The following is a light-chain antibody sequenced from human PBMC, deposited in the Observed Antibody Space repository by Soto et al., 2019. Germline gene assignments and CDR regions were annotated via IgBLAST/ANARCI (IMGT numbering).Light chain of an antibody. V-gene: IGKV3-20*01. Sequence: EIVLTQSPGTLSLSPGERATLSCRASQSVSSNYLAWYQQKPGQAPRPLIYGASSRATGIPDRFSGSGAGTHFTLTISILESEDFAVYYCQQYGSSPWTFGQGTKVEIK. CDR1: QSVSSNY. CDR2: GAS. CDR3: QQYGSSPWT. J-gene: IGKJ1*01.